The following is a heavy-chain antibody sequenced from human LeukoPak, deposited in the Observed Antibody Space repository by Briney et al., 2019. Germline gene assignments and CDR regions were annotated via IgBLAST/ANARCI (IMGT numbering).Heavy chain of an antibody. Sequence: GGSLRLSCAASGCTFSDYYMSWIRQAPGKGLEWVSYISSIGSTVYYADSVKGRFTISRDNAKNSLYLQMNSLRAEDTAVYYCAGRRDGYDSDDYWGQGTLVTVSS. V-gene: IGHV3-11*01. CDR2: ISSIGSTV. CDR1: GCTFSDYY. D-gene: IGHD5-24*01. J-gene: IGHJ4*02. CDR3: AGRRDGYDSDDY.